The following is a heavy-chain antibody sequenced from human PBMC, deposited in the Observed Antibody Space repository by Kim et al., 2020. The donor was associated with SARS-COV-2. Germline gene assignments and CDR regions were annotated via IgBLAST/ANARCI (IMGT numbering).Heavy chain of an antibody. CDR2: ISGSGGST. CDR1: GFTFSSYA. CDR3: AKGGGGIGELVIVGTVVTAPQHDY. Sequence: GGSLRLSCSASGFTFSSYAMSWVRQAPGKGLEWVSAISGSGGSTYYADSVKGRFTISRDNSKNTLYLQMNGLRAEDTAVYYCAKGGGGIGELVIVGTVVTAPQHDYWGQGTLVTVSS. D-gene: IGHD2-21*02. V-gene: IGHV3-23*01. J-gene: IGHJ4*02.